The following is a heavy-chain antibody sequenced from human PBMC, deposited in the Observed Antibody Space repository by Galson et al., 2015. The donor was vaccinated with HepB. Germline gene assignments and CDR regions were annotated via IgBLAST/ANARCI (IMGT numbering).Heavy chain of an antibody. V-gene: IGHV3-23*01. CDR2: INGRGSTR. Sequence: SLRLSCAGSGFIFRHHAMAWIRQAPGKGLEWVSGINGRGSTRSYSDAVKGRFSISRDNSKDTVFVQMHNLRPEDTAVYYCVKEGAWFGGDWFDPWGQGALVTVS. D-gene: IGHD3-16*01. CDR1: GFIFRHHA. J-gene: IGHJ5*02. CDR3: VKEGAWFGGDWFDP.